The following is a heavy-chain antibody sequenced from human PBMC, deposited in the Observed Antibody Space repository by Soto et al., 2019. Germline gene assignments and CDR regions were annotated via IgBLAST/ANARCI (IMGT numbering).Heavy chain of an antibody. CDR1: GYTFTGYY. CDR3: ARDRGSSSPYYYYGMDV. V-gene: IGHV1-2*02. Sequence: ASVKVSCKASGYTFTGYYMHWVRQAPGQGLEWMGWINPNSGGTNYAQKFQGRVTMTRDTSISTAYMELSRLRSDDTAVYYCARDRGSSSPYYYYGMDVWGQVTTVTVSS. CDR2: INPNSGGT. J-gene: IGHJ6*02. D-gene: IGHD6-13*01.